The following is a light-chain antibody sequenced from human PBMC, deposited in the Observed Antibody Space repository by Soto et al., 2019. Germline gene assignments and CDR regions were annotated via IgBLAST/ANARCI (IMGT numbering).Light chain of an antibody. CDR3: LQDYNYPRT. CDR2: AAS. J-gene: IGKJ1*01. V-gene: IGKV1-6*01. Sequence: IQMTQSPPSVSSSVGDRVTITCLASQTISSWLAWYQQKPGKAPKLLIYAASSLQSGVPSRFSGSGSGTDFTLTISSLQPEDFATYYCLQDYNYPRTFGQGTKVDIK. CDR1: QTISSW.